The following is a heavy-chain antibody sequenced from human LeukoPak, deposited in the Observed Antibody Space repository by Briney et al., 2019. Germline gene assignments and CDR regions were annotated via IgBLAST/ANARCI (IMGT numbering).Heavy chain of an antibody. V-gene: IGHV4-61*02. CDR1: GGSISSGSYY. J-gene: IGHJ4*02. D-gene: IGHD1-1*01. Sequence: SETLPLTCTVSGGSISSGSYYWSWIRQPAGKGLEWIGRIYTSGSTNYNPSLKSRVTISVDTSKNQFSLKLSSVTAADTAVYYCARLSGGYWGQGTLVTVSS. CDR2: IYTSGST. CDR3: ARLSGGY.